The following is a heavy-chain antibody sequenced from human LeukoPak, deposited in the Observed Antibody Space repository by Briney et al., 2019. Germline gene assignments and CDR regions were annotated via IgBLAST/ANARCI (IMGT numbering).Heavy chain of an antibody. CDR3: ARDLANYDFWSGYTG. V-gene: IGHV3-21*01. CDR1: GFTFSRYS. CDR2: ISSSSSYI. Sequence: GGSLRLSCAASGFTFSRYSMNWVRQAPGKGLEWVSSISSSSSYIYYADSVKGRFTISRDNAKNSLYLQMNSLRAEDTAVYYCARDLANYDFWSGYTGWGQGTLVTVSS. D-gene: IGHD3-3*01. J-gene: IGHJ4*02.